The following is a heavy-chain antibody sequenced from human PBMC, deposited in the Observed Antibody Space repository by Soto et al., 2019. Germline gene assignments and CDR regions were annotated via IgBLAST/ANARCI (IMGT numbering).Heavy chain of an antibody. CDR3: ARGGTRSADLPTY. J-gene: IGHJ4*02. CDR1: GDSINNYY. V-gene: IGHV4-4*07. CDR2: IYSSGSA. Sequence: VRLQESGPGLVEPSETLSLTCSVSGDSINNYYWSWIRQPAGKGLEWIGRIYSSGSANYNPSLKTRGTMSVDISKNQVFLSVTSVTAADTAVYFCARGGTRSADLPTYWGQGIQVIVSS. D-gene: IGHD1-1*01.